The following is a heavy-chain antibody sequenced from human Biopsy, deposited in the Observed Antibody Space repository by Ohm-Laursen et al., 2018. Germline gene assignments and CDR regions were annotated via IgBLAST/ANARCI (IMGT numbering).Heavy chain of an antibody. CDR3: GRAVRNQLLTDP. J-gene: IGHJ5*02. CDR2: LNPVSGNS. CDR1: GYTFTSYD. Sequence: ASVKASCKVSGYTFTSYDITSVRQASGQGPEWQGWLNPVSGNSNFGQKFRGRATATSDTSISTAYMELSGLTSDDTATYYCGRAVRNQLLTDPWGQGTLVTVTS. V-gene: IGHV1-8*01. D-gene: IGHD1-7*01.